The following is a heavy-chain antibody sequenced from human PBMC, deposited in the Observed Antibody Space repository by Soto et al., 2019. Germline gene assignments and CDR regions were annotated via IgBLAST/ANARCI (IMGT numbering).Heavy chain of an antibody. D-gene: IGHD6-13*01. CDR3: ARGMGIAASGPYGMDV. CDR2: ISAYNHNT. CDR1: GYIFTSYG. J-gene: IGHJ6*02. Sequence: QVQVVQSGAEVKKPGASVKVSCKASGYIFTSYGITWVRQAPGQGLEWLGWISAYNHNTNYAQKLQGRVNMTTDTATSTAYMELRSLRSDDTAVYYCARGMGIAASGPYGMDVWGQGTTVTVSS. V-gene: IGHV1-18*01.